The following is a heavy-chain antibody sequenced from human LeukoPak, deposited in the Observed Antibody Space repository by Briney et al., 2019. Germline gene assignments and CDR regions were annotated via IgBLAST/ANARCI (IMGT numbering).Heavy chain of an antibody. V-gene: IGHV1-69-2*01. D-gene: IGHD2-21*02. CDR2: VDPEDGET. CDR1: GYTFTDYY. Sequence: ASVKVSCKVSGYTFTDYYMHWVQQAPGKGLEWMGLVDPEDGETIYAEKFQGRVTITADTSTDTAYMELSSLRSEDTAVYYCARDADWYSEFDYWGQGTLVTVSS. J-gene: IGHJ4*02. CDR3: ARDADWYSEFDY.